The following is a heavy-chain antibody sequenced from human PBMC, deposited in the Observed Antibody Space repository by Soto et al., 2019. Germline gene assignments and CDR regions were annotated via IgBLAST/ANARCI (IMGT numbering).Heavy chain of an antibody. CDR3: AGGGTYAMDV. J-gene: IGHJ6*02. D-gene: IGHD1-26*01. Sequence: EVQLVESGGGLVQPGGSLRLSCAASGFTVSSNYMSWVRQAPGKGLEWVSVIYTGGSTYYADSVKGRFAISRHNSKNTLYLQMNSLRPEDTAVYYCAGGGTYAMDVWGQGTALTVSS. CDR2: IYTGGST. V-gene: IGHV3-53*04. CDR1: GFTVSSNY.